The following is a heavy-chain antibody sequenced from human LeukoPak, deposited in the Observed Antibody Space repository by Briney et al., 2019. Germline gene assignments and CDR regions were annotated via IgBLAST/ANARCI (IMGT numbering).Heavy chain of an antibody. Sequence: PSETLSLTCSVSGASISSYYWHWIRHTPGKGLEWFGYISYNGNSNYNPSPRSRITMSVDTSTSQFSLKLTSVTAADTAFYYCATGDDSVTTRPHAFNIWGQGTLVTVSS. CDR3: ATGDDSVTTRPHAFNI. CDR1: GASISSYY. D-gene: IGHD2-21*01. J-gene: IGHJ3*02. V-gene: IGHV4-59*13. CDR2: ISYNGNS.